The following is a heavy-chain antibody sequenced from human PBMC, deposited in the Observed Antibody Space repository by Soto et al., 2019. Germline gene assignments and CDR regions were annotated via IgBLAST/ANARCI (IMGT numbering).Heavy chain of an antibody. V-gene: IGHV1-46*01. CDR1: GYTVTSYE. D-gene: IGHD1-26*01. Sequence: QVQLVQSGAEVKKPGASVKVSCKASGYTVTSYEMYWVRQAPGQGLDWMGIINPSGGSTTYAQKFQGRVTMTRNTSTSTVYMELSSLRSEDTAVYYCARDRIDGCKTFAYWGKGTLVTVSS. CDR2: INPSGGST. J-gene: IGHJ4*02. CDR3: ARDRIDGCKTFAY.